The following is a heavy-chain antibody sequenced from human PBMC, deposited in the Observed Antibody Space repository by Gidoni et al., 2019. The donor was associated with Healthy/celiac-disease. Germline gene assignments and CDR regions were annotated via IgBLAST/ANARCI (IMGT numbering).Heavy chain of an antibody. CDR2: ISSSSSYI. V-gene: IGHV3-21*01. Sequence: EVQLVESGGGLVKPGGSLRLSCAASGFTFSIYSMNWVRQAPGKGLEWVSSISSSSSYIYYADSVKGRFTISRDNAKNSLYLQMNSLRAEDTAVYYCARDNHHYDYIWGSYRWGIPSDYWGQGTLVTVSS. CDR3: ARDNHHYDYIWGSYRWGIPSDY. CDR1: GFTFSIYS. J-gene: IGHJ4*02. D-gene: IGHD3-16*02.